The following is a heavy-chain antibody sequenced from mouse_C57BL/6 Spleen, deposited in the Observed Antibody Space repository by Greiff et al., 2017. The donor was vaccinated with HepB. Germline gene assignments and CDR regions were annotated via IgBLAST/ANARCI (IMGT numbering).Heavy chain of an antibody. J-gene: IGHJ1*03. Sequence: VQLQQSGAELVRPGASVKLSCKASGYTFTDYYINWVKQRPGQGLEWIARIYPGSGNTYYNEKFKGKATLTAEKSSSTAYMQLSSLTSEDSAVYFCARSYDYDGGYFDVWGTGTTVTVSS. CDR2: IYPGSGNT. CDR1: GYTFTDYY. CDR3: ARSYDYDGGYFDV. D-gene: IGHD2-4*01. V-gene: IGHV1-76*01.